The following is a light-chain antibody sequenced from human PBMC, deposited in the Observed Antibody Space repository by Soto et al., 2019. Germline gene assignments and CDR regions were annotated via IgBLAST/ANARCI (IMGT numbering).Light chain of an antibody. CDR1: SSDIGGYNY. Sequence: ALTQPASVSGSPGQSITMSCTGTSSDIGGYNYVSWYQQHPGKAPKLMIYDVTNRPSGVSNRFSGSKSGNTASLTISGLQAEDEADYYCSSYTSSSTPFLFGTGTKLTVL. V-gene: IGLV2-14*01. CDR2: DVT. CDR3: SSYTSSSTPFL. J-gene: IGLJ1*01.